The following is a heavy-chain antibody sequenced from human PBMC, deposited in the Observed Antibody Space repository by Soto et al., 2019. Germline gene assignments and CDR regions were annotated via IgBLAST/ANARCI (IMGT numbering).Heavy chain of an antibody. CDR1: GFTFSDYS. CDR3: ARDGRPLDY. Sequence: GGSLRLSCAASGFTFSDYSMSWIRQAPGKGLEWLSFISSISSTIDYANSVKGRFTVSRDNAENSLYLQMNSLRAEDTAVYYCARDGRPLDYWGQGTLVTVSS. CDR2: ISSISSTI. J-gene: IGHJ4*02. V-gene: IGHV3-11*01. D-gene: IGHD1-26*01.